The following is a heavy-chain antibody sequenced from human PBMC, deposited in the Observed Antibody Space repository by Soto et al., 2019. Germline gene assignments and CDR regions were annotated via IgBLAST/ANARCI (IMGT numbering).Heavy chain of an antibody. Sequence: QVHLQQWGAGLLKPSETLSLTCAVYGVSFTGYYWSWIRQPPGKGLEWIGEINHSGSTNYNPSVKSRVTISVDTYKKQFSLKLSSVTAAETAVYYCATSYYNFWSGYYLAYFDYWGQGTLVTVSS. J-gene: IGHJ4*02. V-gene: IGHV4-34*01. D-gene: IGHD3-3*01. CDR1: GVSFTGYY. CDR2: INHSGST. CDR3: ATSYYNFWSGYYLAYFDY.